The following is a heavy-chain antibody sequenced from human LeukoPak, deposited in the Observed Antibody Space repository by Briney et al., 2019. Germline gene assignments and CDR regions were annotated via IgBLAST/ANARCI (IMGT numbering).Heavy chain of an antibody. CDR2: INPSGGST. CDR1: GYTFTSYY. J-gene: IGHJ4*02. V-gene: IGHV1-46*01. Sequence: ASVKVSCKASGYTFTSYYMHWVRQAPGQGLEWMGIINPSGGSTNYAQKFQGRVTITTDVSTSTAYMELSSLRSEDTAVYYCATVPDSSGHFDYWGQGTLVTVSS. CDR3: ATVPDSSGHFDY. D-gene: IGHD3-22*01.